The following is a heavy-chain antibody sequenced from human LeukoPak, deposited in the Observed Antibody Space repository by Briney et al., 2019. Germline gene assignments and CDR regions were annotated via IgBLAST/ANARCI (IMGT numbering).Heavy chain of an antibody. V-gene: IGHV3-21*01. D-gene: IGHD3-3*01. Sequence: GGSPRLSCAASGFTFSSYSMNWVRQAPGKGLEWVSSISSSSSYIYYADSVKGRFTISRDNAKNSLYLQMNSLRAEDTAVYYCARDGESYYDFWSGPMGGMDVWGQGTTVTVSS. CDR3: ARDGESYYDFWSGPMGGMDV. J-gene: IGHJ6*02. CDR2: ISSSSSYI. CDR1: GFTFSSYS.